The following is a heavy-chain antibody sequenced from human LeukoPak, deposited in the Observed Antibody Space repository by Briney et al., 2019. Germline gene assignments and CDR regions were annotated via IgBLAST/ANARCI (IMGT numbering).Heavy chain of an antibody. CDR3: ARGGSSWPMDYYYYMDV. CDR2: IIPILGIA. CDR1: GGTFSSYA. Sequence: ASVKVSCKASGGTFSSYAISWVRQAPGQGLEWMGRIIPILGIANYAQKFQGRVTITADKSTSTAYMELSSLRSEDTAVYYCARGGSSWPMDYYYYMDVWGKGTTVTVSS. J-gene: IGHJ6*03. D-gene: IGHD6-13*01. V-gene: IGHV1-69*04.